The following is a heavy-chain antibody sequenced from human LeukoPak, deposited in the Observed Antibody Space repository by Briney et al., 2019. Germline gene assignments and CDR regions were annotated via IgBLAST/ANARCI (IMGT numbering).Heavy chain of an antibody. Sequence: GGSLRLSCAASGVPFSSHWLSWFRQSPGKGLEWVANIKQDGSEKYYVDSVKGRFTISRDNAKNSLYQQMNSLRAEDTAVYYCASGSGWVFEYWGQGTLVTVSS. J-gene: IGHJ4*02. D-gene: IGHD6-19*01. CDR2: IKQDGSEK. V-gene: IGHV3-7*01. CDR3: ASGSGWVFEY. CDR1: GVPFSSHW.